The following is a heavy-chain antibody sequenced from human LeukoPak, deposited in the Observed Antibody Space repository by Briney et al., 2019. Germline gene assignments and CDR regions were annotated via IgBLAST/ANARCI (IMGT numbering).Heavy chain of an antibody. J-gene: IGHJ1*01. CDR3: ANDFGYSSSWPAEYFQH. D-gene: IGHD6-13*01. Sequence: PGGSLRLSCAASGFTFSSYGMHWVRQAPGKGLEWVAVISYDGSNKYYADSVKGRFTISRDNSKNTLYLQMNSLRAEDTAVYYCANDFGYSSSWPAEYFQHWGQGTLVTVSS. CDR2: ISYDGSNK. V-gene: IGHV3-30*18. CDR1: GFTFSSYG.